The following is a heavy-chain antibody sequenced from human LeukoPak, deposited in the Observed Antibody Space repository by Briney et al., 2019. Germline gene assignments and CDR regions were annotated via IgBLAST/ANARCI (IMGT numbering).Heavy chain of an antibody. Sequence: SETLSLTCTVSGGSISSYYWSWIRQPPGKGLEWIGYIYYSGSTNYNPSLKSRISMSIDTSQKKFSLKVISATAADTAVYYCARASEGIEYFDTWGRGSLVTVSS. V-gene: IGHV4-59*01. CDR1: GGSISSYY. J-gene: IGHJ4*02. CDR3: ARASEGIEYFDT. CDR2: IYYSGST.